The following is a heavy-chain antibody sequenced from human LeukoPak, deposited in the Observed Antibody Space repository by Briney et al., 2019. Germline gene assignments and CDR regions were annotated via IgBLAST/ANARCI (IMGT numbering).Heavy chain of an antibody. D-gene: IGHD2-8*01. Sequence: PSETLSLTCSVSGDSMSDSYWSWIRQPAGKGLEWIGRIYSSGISNYNPSLKSRVTLSVDTSNNQFSLTLSSVTAASTAVYHCARDVRSHNGPGGYYYYYMDVWGKGTTVTVSS. V-gene: IGHV4-4*07. J-gene: IGHJ6*03. CDR1: GDSMSDSY. CDR3: ARDVRSHNGPGGYYYYYMDV. CDR2: IYSSGIS.